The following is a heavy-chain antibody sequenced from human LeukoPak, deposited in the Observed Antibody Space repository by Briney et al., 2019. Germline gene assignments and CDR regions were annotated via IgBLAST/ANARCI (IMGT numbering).Heavy chain of an antibody. CDR3: ARGGNGWYFDL. CDR1: GASLRGSY. D-gene: IGHD1-14*01. CDR2: IDHSGST. J-gene: IGHJ2*01. Sequence: MSSETLSLTCAVQGASLRGSYWSWIRQPPGKGPQWIGQIDHSGSTHSIPSLKSRVTISLDTSQSQVSLKVNSVTAADTAVYFCARGGNGWYFDLWGRGTLVTVSS. V-gene: IGHV4-34*01.